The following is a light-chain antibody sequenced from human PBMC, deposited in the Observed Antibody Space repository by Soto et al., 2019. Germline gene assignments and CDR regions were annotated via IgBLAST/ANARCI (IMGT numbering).Light chain of an antibody. J-gene: IGKJ1*01. Sequence: IVLTQSPGTLSLSPGERATLSCTASQSFRGLLAWYQQKPGQAPRLLIYDAYNRATGIPPRFSGSGSGTDFTLTISRLETEDFAAYYCQQYGSAPEGTFGQGTKVDIK. CDR1: QSFRGL. CDR3: QQYGSAPEGT. V-gene: IGKV3-20*01. CDR2: DAY.